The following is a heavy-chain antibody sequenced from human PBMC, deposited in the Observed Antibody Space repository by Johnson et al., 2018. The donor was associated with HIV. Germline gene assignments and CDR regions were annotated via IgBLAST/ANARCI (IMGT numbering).Heavy chain of an antibody. Sequence: VQLVESGGGVVQPGGSLRLSCAASGFTVSSFYMNWVRQAPGKGLEWVSLIYSGGTTYYADSVKGRFTISRDNSKNTLNLQMNGLRAEDTAVYHCARDRASSSTSDAFDIWGQGTMVTVSS. D-gene: IGHD6-6*01. J-gene: IGHJ3*02. CDR3: ARDRASSSTSDAFDI. V-gene: IGHV3-66*02. CDR1: GFTVSSFY. CDR2: IYSGGTT.